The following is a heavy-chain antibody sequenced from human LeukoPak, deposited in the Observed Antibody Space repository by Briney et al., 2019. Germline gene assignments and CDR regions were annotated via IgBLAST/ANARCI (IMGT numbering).Heavy chain of an antibody. D-gene: IGHD3-22*01. CDR1: GGSISSYY. CDR3: ARQGVYYDSSGYSLDY. V-gene: IGHV4-59*08. CDR2: IYYSGSA. J-gene: IGHJ4*02. Sequence: KASETLSLTCTVSGGSISSYYWNWIRHPPGKGLEWIGYIYYSGSANYSPSLKSRVTISVDTSKNQFSLKLSSVTAADTAVYYCARQGVYYDSSGYSLDYWGQGSLVTVSS.